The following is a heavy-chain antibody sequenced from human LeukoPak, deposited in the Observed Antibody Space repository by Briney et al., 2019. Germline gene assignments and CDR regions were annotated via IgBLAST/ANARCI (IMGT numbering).Heavy chain of an antibody. CDR2: IYPGDSQPGDSDP. CDR1: GYTFTSHW. Sequence: LGESLKISCKTAGYTFTSHWIGWVRQMPGKGLEWMGNIYPGDSQPGDSDPKYSPSFRGQVAISADKSVSTAYLQWNSLKASDTAMYYCATTTNNLMLWGQGTLVTVSS. CDR3: ATTTNNLML. J-gene: IGHJ4*02. D-gene: IGHD1/OR15-1a*01. V-gene: IGHV5-51*01.